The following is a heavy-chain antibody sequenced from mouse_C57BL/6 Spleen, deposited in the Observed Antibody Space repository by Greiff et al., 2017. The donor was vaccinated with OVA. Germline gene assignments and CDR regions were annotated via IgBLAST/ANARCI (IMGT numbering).Heavy chain of an antibody. CDR1: GYTFTDYY. Sequence: VQLQQSGPELVKPGASVKISCKASGYTFTDYYMNWVKQSHGKSLEWIGDINPNNGGTSYNQKFKGKATLTVDKSSSTAYMELRSLTSEDSAVYYCARWGSYSKVVAMDYWGQGTSVTVSS. J-gene: IGHJ4*01. CDR2: INPNNGGT. CDR3: ARWGSYSKVVAMDY. V-gene: IGHV1-26*01. D-gene: IGHD2-5*01.